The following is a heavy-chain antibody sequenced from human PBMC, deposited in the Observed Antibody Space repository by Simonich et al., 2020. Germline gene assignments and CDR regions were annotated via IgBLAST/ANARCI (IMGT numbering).Heavy chain of an antibody. CDR1: GFTFTGYY. V-gene: IGHV1-2*02. Sequence: QVQLVQSGAEVKKPGASVKVSCKASGFTFTGYYMHWVRQAPGQGLEGMGRINPNSWSTIYAQKFQGRVTMTRDTTISTASMELSRLRSDDTAGYYCARVRFEAFDIWGQGTMVTVSS. CDR2: INPNSWST. J-gene: IGHJ3*02. CDR3: ARVRFEAFDI.